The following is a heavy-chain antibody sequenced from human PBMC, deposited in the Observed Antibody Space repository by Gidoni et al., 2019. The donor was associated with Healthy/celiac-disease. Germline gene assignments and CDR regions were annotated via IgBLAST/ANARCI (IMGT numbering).Heavy chain of an antibody. V-gene: IGHV3-74*01. J-gene: IGHJ4*02. CDR3: VLLGGLELRDPDLDY. CDR2: INSDGSST. Sequence: EVQLVESGGGLVQPGGSLRLSCAASGFTFSSYWMHWVRQAPGKGLGWVSRINSDGSSTSYADSVKGRFTISRDNAKNTLYLQMNSRRAEDTAVYYCVLLGGLELRDPDLDYWGQGTLVTVSS. CDR1: GFTFSSYW. D-gene: IGHD1-7*01.